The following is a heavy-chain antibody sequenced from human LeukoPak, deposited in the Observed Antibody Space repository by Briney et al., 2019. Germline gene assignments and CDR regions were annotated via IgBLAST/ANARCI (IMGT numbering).Heavy chain of an antibody. CDR2: MNPNSGGT. CDR1: GYTFTSYD. D-gene: IGHD5-24*01. Sequence: ASVKVSCKASGYTFTSYDTNWVRQATGQGLEWMGWMNPNSGGTNYAQKFQGRVTMTRDTSISTAYMELSRLRSDDTAVYYCARALRDGYCDYWGQGTLVTVSS. J-gene: IGHJ4*02. CDR3: ARALRDGYCDY. V-gene: IGHV1-2*02.